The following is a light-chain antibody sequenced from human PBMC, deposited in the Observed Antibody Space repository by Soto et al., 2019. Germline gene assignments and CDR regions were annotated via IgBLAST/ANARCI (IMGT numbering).Light chain of an antibody. CDR2: GAS. CDR3: QPYNNWPWT. CDR1: QSVSSN. J-gene: IGKJ1*01. Sequence: EIVMTQSPATLSVSPGERATLSCRASQSVSSNLAWYQQKPGQAPRLLIYGASTRATGIPARFSGSGSGTEFTLTISSLQLEDFAVYYCQPYNNWPWTFGQGTKVEIK. V-gene: IGKV3-15*01.